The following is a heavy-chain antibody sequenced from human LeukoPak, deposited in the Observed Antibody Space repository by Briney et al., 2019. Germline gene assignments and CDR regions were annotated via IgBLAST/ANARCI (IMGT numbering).Heavy chain of an antibody. J-gene: IGHJ5*02. Sequence: ASVKVSCKASGYTFTDYYMHWVRQAPGQGLEWMGWIDPNSGGTNYAQQFQGRVTMTRDTSISTAYMELSNLRSDDTAVYYCARGIAAAGGRWFDPWGQGTLVTVSS. CDR1: GYTFTDYY. CDR2: IDPNSGGT. D-gene: IGHD6-13*01. V-gene: IGHV1-2*02. CDR3: ARGIAAAGGRWFDP.